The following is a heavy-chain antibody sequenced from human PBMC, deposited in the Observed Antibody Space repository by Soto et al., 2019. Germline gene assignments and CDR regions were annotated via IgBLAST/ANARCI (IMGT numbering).Heavy chain of an antibody. V-gene: IGHV1-2*04. CDR2: INPNSGGT. CDR3: ARDANPPYCSGGSCYFVTAMWFDP. CDR1: GYTFTGYY. Sequence: ASVKVSCKASGYTFTGYYMHWVRQAPGQGLEWMGWINPNSGGTNYAQKFQGWVTMTRDTSISTAYMELSRLRSDDTAVYYCARDANPPYCSGGSCYFVTAMWFDPWGQGTLVTVSS. D-gene: IGHD2-15*01. J-gene: IGHJ5*02.